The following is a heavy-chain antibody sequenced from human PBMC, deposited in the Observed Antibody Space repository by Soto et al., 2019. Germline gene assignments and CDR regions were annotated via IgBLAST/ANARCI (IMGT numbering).Heavy chain of an antibody. Sequence: QVQLVQSGAEVKKPGASVKVSCKASGYTFTSYYMHWVRQAPGQGLEWMGIINPSGGSTSYAQKGQGRVTVTRDTSTSTVYMELSSLRSEDTAVYYWARAGRDIVVVGGPGYYGMDVWGQGTTVTVSS. D-gene: IGHD2-15*01. CDR3: ARAGRDIVVVGGPGYYGMDV. V-gene: IGHV1-46*01. J-gene: IGHJ6*02. CDR1: GYTFTSYY. CDR2: INPSGGST.